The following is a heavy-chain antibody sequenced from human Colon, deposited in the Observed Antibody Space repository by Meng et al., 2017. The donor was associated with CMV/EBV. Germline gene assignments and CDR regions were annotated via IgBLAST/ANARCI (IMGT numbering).Heavy chain of an antibody. V-gene: IGHV3-74*01. J-gene: IGHJ4*02. CDR2: INTDGSTT. Sequence: EVQLVGSGGGLVQPGGSLGLSCADSGFTFSSKWMHWVRQGPGKGLVWVSRINTDGSTTYYADSVKGRFTISRDNAKNTLYLQMNSLRAEDTAVYYCASRDYWGQGTLVTVSS. CDR1: GFTFSSKW. CDR3: ASRDY.